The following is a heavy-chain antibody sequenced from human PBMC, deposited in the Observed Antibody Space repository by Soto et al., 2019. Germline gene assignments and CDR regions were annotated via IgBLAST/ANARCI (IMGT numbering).Heavy chain of an antibody. CDR2: ISHDGSEE. Sequence: SGGFLRLSCAACGFTFSSFAMNWVRQDTGKGLEWVAVISHDGSEEYDADSGKGRFIISRDNSKNARFLQMNCLGGDDKAVYYCKKGGIAVAGYYFAHWGQGSLVTVSS. CDR3: KKGGIAVAGYYFAH. D-gene: IGHD6-19*01. CDR1: GFTFSSFA. V-gene: IGHV3-30*18. J-gene: IGHJ4*02.